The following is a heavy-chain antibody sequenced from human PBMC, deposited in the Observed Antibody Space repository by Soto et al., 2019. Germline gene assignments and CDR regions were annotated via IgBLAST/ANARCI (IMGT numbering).Heavy chain of an antibody. CDR3: VRDGTKTLRDWFDP. CDR2: IYATGTT. J-gene: IGHJ5*02. Sequence: SETLSLTCTVSGASISGFYWSWIRKSAGKGLEWIGRIYATGTTDYNPSLKSRVMMSVDTSKKQFSLKLRYVTAADTAVYYCVRDGTKTLRDWFDPWGQGISVTVSS. CDR1: GASISGFY. D-gene: IGHD1-1*01. V-gene: IGHV4-4*07.